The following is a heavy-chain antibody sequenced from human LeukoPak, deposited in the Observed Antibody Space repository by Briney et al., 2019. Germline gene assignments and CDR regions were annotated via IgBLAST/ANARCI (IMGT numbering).Heavy chain of an antibody. J-gene: IGHJ4*02. D-gene: IGHD1-14*01. CDR3: TRYNNDHFDY. CDR2: IAYDGSRA. Sequence: PGRSLRLSCAGSGFTFSGYGMHWFRQTPGKGLEWVAVIAYDGSRAFYADSVKGRFTISRDNSKNTMSVQMDDLRAEDTAAYYCTRYNNDHFDYWGQGTLVTVSS. V-gene: IGHV3-33*01. CDR1: GFTFSGYG.